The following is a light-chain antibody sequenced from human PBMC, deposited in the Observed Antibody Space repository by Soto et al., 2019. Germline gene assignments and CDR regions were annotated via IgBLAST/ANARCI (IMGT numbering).Light chain of an antibody. CDR1: RSDVGGYNY. J-gene: IGLJ1*01. CDR3: SLYSSNGSLI. Sequence: QSVLTQPPSASGSLGQSVTISCSGTRSDVGGYNYVSWYQQAPGTAPKLIIYDVNNRPSGAPDRFSGSTSGNTASLTISGLQAEDETDYFCSLYSSNGSLIFGPGTKVTV. V-gene: IGLV2-18*01. CDR2: DVN.